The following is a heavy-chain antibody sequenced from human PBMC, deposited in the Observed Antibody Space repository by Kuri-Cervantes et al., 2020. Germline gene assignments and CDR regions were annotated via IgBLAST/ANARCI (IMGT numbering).Heavy chain of an antibody. Sequence: GGSLRLSCKGSGYSFTSYWIGWVRQVPGKGLEWMGIIHPADSDTRYSPSFEGQVTISADKSTSTAYLQWSSLKASDTAMYYCARRSYYYDSSGYYHELFDYWGQGTLVTVSS. V-gene: IGHV5-51*01. J-gene: IGHJ4*02. CDR1: GYSFTSYW. D-gene: IGHD3-22*01. CDR3: ARRSYYYDSSGYYHELFDY. CDR2: IHPADSDT.